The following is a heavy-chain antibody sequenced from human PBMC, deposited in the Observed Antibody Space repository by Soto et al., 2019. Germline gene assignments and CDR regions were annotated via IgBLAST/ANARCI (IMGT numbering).Heavy chain of an antibody. V-gene: IGHV3-23*01. J-gene: IGHJ4*02. Sequence: PGGSLRLSCAASGFTFSSYAITWVRQAPGKGLEWVSGISGSGGSTYYADSVEGRFTISRDNSKNTLYLQMSSLRAEDKAVYYCAKAFSWYDYWGQGTLVNVSS. D-gene: IGHD6-13*01. CDR2: ISGSGGST. CDR3: AKAFSWYDY. CDR1: GFTFSSYA.